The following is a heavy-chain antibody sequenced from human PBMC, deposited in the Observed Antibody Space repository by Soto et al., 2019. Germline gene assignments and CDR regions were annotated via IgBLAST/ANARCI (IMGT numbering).Heavy chain of an antibody. V-gene: IGHV4-34*01. Sequence: PSETLSLTCAVYGGSFSGYYWTWIRQPPGTGLEWIGEINHSGSTNYNPSLKSRVTISVDTSKNQFSLKLTSVTAADTAVYYCARDKITGRFDYWGQGTLVNVSS. J-gene: IGHJ4*02. D-gene: IGHD2-8*02. CDR3: ARDKITGRFDY. CDR1: GGSFSGYY. CDR2: INHSGST.